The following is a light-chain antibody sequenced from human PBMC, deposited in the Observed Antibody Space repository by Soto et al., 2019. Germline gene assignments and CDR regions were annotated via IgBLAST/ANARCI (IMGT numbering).Light chain of an antibody. CDR1: SGHSSYA. CDR2: VNSDGSH. CDR3: QTWDTGIWV. J-gene: IGLJ3*02. V-gene: IGLV4-69*01. Sequence: QLVLTQSPSASASLGASVKLTCTLSSGHSSYAIAWHQQQPEKGPRYLMKVNSDGSHNKGDGIPDRFSGSSSGAERYLTISSLQSEDEADYYCQTWDTGIWVFVEGTKLTVL.